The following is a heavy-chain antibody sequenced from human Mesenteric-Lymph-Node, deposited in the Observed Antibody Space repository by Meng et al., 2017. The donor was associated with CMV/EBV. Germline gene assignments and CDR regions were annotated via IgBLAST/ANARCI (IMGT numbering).Heavy chain of an antibody. Sequence: GGSLRLSCAASGFTFDDYGMSWVRQAPGKGLEWVGRIKSKTDGGTTDYAAPVKGRFTISRDDSKNTLYLQMNSLKTEDTAVYYCAPSSGSVDYWGQGTLVTVSS. CDR3: APSSGSVDY. V-gene: IGHV3-15*01. J-gene: IGHJ4*02. D-gene: IGHD3-22*01. CDR2: IKSKTDGGTT. CDR1: GFTFDDYG.